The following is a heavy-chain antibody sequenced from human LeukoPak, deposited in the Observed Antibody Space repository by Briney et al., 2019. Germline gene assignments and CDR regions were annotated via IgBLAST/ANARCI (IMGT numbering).Heavy chain of an antibody. D-gene: IGHD3-10*01. Sequence: ASETLSLTCAVYGGSFSGYYWSWIRQPAGKGLEWIGRIFSSGSTNYNPSLKRRLTMSVDTSKKQFSLKLSSVTAADTAVYYCARRYGSGRDYWGQGTLVTVSS. CDR1: GGSFSGYY. V-gene: IGHV4-59*10. CDR3: ARRYGSGRDY. CDR2: IFSSGST. J-gene: IGHJ4*02.